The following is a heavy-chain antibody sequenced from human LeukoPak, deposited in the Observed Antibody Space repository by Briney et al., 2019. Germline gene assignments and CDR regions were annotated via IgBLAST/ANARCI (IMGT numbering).Heavy chain of an antibody. J-gene: IGHJ4*02. Sequence: GGSLRLSCAASGFTFSSYEMNWVRQAPGKGLEWVSYISSSGSTIYYAASVKGRFTISRDNAKNSLYLQMNSLRAEDTAVYYCARDLVGSTNGVWGQGTLVTVSS. CDR1: GFTFSSYE. CDR2: ISSSGSTI. V-gene: IGHV3-48*03. D-gene: IGHD2-8*01. CDR3: ARDLVGSTNGV.